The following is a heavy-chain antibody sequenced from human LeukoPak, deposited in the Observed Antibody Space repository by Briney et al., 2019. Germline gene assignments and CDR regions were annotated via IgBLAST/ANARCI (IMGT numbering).Heavy chain of an antibody. CDR3: AREGSDYGDYKFDY. CDR2: ISGSGNSR. D-gene: IGHD4-17*01. CDR1: GFILSNYR. J-gene: IGHJ4*02. Sequence: GGSLRLSCAASGFILSNYRMNWVRQAPGKGLEWVSYISGSGNSREYADSVKGRFTISRDNARDSLHLQMNSLRVEDTGVYYCAREGSDYGDYKFDYWGQGTLVTVSS. V-gene: IGHV3-48*04.